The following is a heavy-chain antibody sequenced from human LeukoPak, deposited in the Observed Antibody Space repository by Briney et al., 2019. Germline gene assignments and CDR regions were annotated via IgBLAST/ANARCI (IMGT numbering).Heavy chain of an antibody. D-gene: IGHD5-12*01. CDR3: ARSCRILDIVATIRARLGGNGFDI. J-gene: IGHJ3*02. CDR1: VGSFSGYY. CDR2: INHSGST. V-gene: IGHV4-34*01. Sequence: SETLSLSCAVYVGSFSGYYWVWIRQPPEKGLEWIGEINHSGSTNYNPSLKSRVTISVDTSKNQFSLKLSSVTAADKAVYYCARSCRILDIVATIRARLGGNGFDIWGQGTMVTVSS.